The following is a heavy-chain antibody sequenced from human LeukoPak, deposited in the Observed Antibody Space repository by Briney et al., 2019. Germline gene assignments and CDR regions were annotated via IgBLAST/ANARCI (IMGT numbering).Heavy chain of an antibody. CDR2: TYYRSKWYN. J-gene: IGHJ6*04. CDR3: AELGITMIGGV. Sequence: SQTLSLTCAISGDSVSSNSAAWNWIRQSPLRGLEWLGRTYYRSKWYNDYAVSVKGRITINPDTSKNQFSLQLNSVTPEDTAVYYCAELGITMIGGVWGKGTTVTISS. V-gene: IGHV6-1*01. CDR1: GDSVSSNSAA. D-gene: IGHD3-10*02.